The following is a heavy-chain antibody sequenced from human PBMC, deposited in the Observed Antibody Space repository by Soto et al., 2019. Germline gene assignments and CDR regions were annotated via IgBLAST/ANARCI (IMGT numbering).Heavy chain of an antibody. Sequence: GGSLRLSCAASGFTFSSYAMHWVRQAPGKGLEWVAVISYDGSNKYYADSVKGRFTISRDNSKNTLYLQMNSLRAEDTAVYYCARDAPRYYYDSSGYYAYYFDYWGQGTLVTVSS. J-gene: IGHJ4*02. V-gene: IGHV3-30-3*01. CDR2: ISYDGSNK. CDR3: ARDAPRYYYDSSGYYAYYFDY. CDR1: GFTFSSYA. D-gene: IGHD3-22*01.